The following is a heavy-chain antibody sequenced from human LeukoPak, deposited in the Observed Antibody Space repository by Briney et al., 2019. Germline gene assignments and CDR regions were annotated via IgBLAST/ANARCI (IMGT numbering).Heavy chain of an antibody. CDR3: ARVEGSWAFDI. CDR1: GDSTSSGGYY. D-gene: IGHD3-10*01. J-gene: IGHJ3*02. Sequence: SQTLSLTCTVSGDSTSSGGYYWNWIRQHPGKGLEWIGYIYYSGSTYYNPSLKSRVSMSVDTSKDHFSLKLSSVTAADTAVYYCARVEGSWAFDIWGQGTMVTVSS. CDR2: IYYSGST. V-gene: IGHV4-31*03.